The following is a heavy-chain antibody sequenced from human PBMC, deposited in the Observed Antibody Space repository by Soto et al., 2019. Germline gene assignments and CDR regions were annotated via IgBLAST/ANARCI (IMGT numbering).Heavy chain of an antibody. CDR3: ARDWDCSSASCPTEYYYGMDV. Sequence: GGSLRLSCAASAFTFSSFGMHWVRQAPGKGLEWVAVISYDGSKTHYADSVKGRFTISRDNSKNTLYLEMNSLRVEDTAVYYCARDWDCSSASCPTEYYYGMDVWGQGTTVTAP. CDR2: ISYDGSKT. V-gene: IGHV3-30*03. CDR1: AFTFSSFG. D-gene: IGHD2-2*01. J-gene: IGHJ6*02.